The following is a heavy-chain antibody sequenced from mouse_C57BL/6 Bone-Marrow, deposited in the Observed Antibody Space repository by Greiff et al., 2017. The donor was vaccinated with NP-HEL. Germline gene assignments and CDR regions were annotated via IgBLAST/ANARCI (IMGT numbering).Heavy chain of an antibody. CDR3: ARAPSPFDY. CDR2: INPYNGGT. V-gene: IGHV1-19*01. CDR1: GYTFTDYY. Sequence: EVQLQQSGPVLVKPGASVKMSCKASGYTFTDYYMNWVKQSHGKSLEWIGVINPYNGGTSYNQKFKGKATLTVDKSSSTAYMELNSLTSEDSAVYYCARAPSPFDYWGQGTTLTVSS. J-gene: IGHJ2*01.